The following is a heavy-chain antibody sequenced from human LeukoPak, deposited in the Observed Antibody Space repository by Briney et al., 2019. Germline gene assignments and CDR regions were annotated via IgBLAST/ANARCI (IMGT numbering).Heavy chain of an antibody. CDR2: INPNSGGT. V-gene: IGHV1-2*06. Sequence: GASVKVSCKASGYTFTGYYMHWVRQAPGQRLEWMGRINPNSGGTNYAQKFQGRVTMTRDTSISTAYMELSRLRSDDPAVYYCARIIAVAAKEVDYWGQGTLVTVSS. CDR3: ARIIAVAAKEVDY. D-gene: IGHD6-19*01. CDR1: GYTFTGYY. J-gene: IGHJ4*02.